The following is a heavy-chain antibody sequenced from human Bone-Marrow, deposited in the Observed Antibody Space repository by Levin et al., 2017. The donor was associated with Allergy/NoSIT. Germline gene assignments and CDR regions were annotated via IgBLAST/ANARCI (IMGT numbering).Heavy chain of an antibody. CDR3: APDIVVVVAAIP. Sequence: GESLKISCAASGFTFSSYWMSWVRQAPGKGLEWVANIKQDGSEKYYVDSVKGRFTISRDNAKNSLYLQMNSLRAEDTAVYYCAPDIVVVVAAIPWGQGTLVTVSS. J-gene: IGHJ5*02. CDR2: IKQDGSEK. CDR1: GFTFSSYW. D-gene: IGHD2-15*01. V-gene: IGHV3-7*01.